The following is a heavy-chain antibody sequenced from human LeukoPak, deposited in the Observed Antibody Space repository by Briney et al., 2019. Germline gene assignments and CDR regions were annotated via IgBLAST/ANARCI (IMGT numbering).Heavy chain of an antibody. J-gene: IGHJ4*02. V-gene: IGHV3-66*01. D-gene: IGHD6-19*01. CDR1: GLIDSSNY. Sequence: GGSLRLSCAASGLIDSSNYMSWVRQAPGKGLEWVSITYSDGKTNYADSVKGRFTISRDNSKNTLSLQMNSLRAEDTAVYYCACSGPYSNGGVMTDYWGQGTLVTVSS. CDR3: ACSGPYSNGGVMTDY. CDR2: TYSDGKT.